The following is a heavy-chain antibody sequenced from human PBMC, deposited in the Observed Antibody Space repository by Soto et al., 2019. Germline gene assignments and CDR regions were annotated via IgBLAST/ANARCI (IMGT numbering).Heavy chain of an antibody. CDR3: ARVPYGDYLGWFDP. V-gene: IGHV4-34*01. D-gene: IGHD4-17*01. CDR2: INHSGST. J-gene: IGHJ5*02. CDR1: GGSFSGYY. Sequence: QVQLQQWGAGLLKPSETLSLTCAVYGGSFSGYYWSWIRQPPGKGLEWIGEINHSGSTNYNPSRRSRVTISVDTFKNQFSLKLSSVTAADTAVYYCARVPYGDYLGWFDPGGQGTLVTVSS.